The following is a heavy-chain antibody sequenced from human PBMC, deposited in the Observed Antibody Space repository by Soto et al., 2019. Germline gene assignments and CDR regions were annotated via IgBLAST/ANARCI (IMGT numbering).Heavy chain of an antibody. CDR3: AIPFYDFWSGYSMADYYYSYGMDV. D-gene: IGHD3-3*01. CDR2: IDPSDSYT. V-gene: IGHV5-10-1*01. Sequence: GASQTISGEGSGYSLTSYWSRPLRQMTGKGLEWMGRIDPSDSYTNYSPSFQGHVTISADKSISTAYLQWSSLKASDTAMYYCAIPFYDFWSGYSMADYYYSYGMDVWGQGTTVTAS. J-gene: IGHJ6*02. CDR1: GYSLTSYW.